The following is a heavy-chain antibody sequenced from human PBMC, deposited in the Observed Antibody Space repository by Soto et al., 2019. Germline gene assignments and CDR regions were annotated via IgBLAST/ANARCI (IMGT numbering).Heavy chain of an antibody. CDR2: IDPSDSQT. CDR1: GYSFAGYW. V-gene: IGHV5-10-1*01. J-gene: IGHJ6*02. D-gene: IGHD4-17*01. Sequence: GESLKISCKGSGYSFAGYWITWVRQKPGKGLEWMGRIDPSDSQTYYSPSFRGHVTISVTKSITTVFLQWSSLRASDTAMYYCARTATVTTNYYGMDVWGQGTTVTVSS. CDR3: ARTATVTTNYYGMDV.